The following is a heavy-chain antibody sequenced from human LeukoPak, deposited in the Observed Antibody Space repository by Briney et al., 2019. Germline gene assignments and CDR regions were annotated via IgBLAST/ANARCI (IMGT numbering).Heavy chain of an antibody. J-gene: IGHJ6*03. CDR1: GFTFSSYS. CDR2: ISSSSSYI. Sequence: PGGSLRLSCAASGFTFSSYSMDWVRQAPGKGLEWVSSISSSSSYIYYADSAKGRFTISRDNAKNSLYLQMNSLRAEDTAVYYCARGGVSDYYYYMDVWGKGTTVTVSS. V-gene: IGHV3-21*01. CDR3: ARGGVSDYYYYMDV. D-gene: IGHD3-16*01.